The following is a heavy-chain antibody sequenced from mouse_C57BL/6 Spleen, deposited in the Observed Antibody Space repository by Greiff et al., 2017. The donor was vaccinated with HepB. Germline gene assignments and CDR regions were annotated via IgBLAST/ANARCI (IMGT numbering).Heavy chain of an antibody. CDR3: TRGGYYGSRFFAY. V-gene: IGHV1-15*01. CDR2: IDPETGGT. J-gene: IGHJ3*01. Sequence: QVQLKESGAELVRPGASVTLSCKASGYTFTDYEMHWVKQTPVHGLEWIGAIDPETGGTAYNQKFKGKAILTADKSSSTAYMELRSLTSEDSAVYYCTRGGYYGSRFFAYWGQGTLVTVSA. D-gene: IGHD1-1*01. CDR1: GYTFTDYE.